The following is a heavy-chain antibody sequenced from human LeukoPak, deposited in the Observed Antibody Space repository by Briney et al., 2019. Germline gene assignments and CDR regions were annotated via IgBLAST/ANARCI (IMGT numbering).Heavy chain of an antibody. V-gene: IGHV3-73*01. CDR2: IRSKANSYAT. J-gene: IGHJ3*02. CDR1: GFTFSGSA. CDR3: TRRFGEQPGPNDAFDI. D-gene: IGHD3-10*01. Sequence: GGSLRLSCAASGFTFSGSAMHWVRQASGKGLEWVGRIRSKANSYATAYAASVKGRFTISRDDSKNTAYLQMNSLKTEDTAVYYCTRRFGEQPGPNDAFDIWGQGTMVTVSS.